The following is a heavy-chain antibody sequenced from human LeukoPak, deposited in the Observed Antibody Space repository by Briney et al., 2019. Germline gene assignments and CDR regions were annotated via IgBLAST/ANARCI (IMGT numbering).Heavy chain of an antibody. Sequence: SETLSLTCTVSGGSISSYYWSWIRQPPGKGLEWIGYIYYSGSTNYNPSLKSRVTISVDTPKNQFSLKLSSVTAADTAVYYCARARYSGYVFDYWGQGTLVTVSS. CDR3: ARARYSGYVFDY. D-gene: IGHD5-12*01. CDR2: IYYSGST. V-gene: IGHV4-59*01. J-gene: IGHJ4*02. CDR1: GGSISSYY.